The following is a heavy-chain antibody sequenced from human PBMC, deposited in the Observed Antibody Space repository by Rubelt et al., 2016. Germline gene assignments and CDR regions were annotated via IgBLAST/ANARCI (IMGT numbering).Heavy chain of an antibody. Sequence: QVQLVQSGAEVKKPGASVKVSCKASGYTFTSYGISWVRQAPGHGLEWMGWISAYNGNTNYAQKLQGRGTRTTDTSTSTAYMELRSLRSDDTAVYYCARGARRYSMDPRNAFDIWGQGTMVTVSS. CDR3: ARGARRYSMDPRNAFDI. D-gene: IGHD4-11*01. V-gene: IGHV1-18*01. CDR1: GYTFTSYG. CDR2: ISAYNGNT. J-gene: IGHJ3*02.